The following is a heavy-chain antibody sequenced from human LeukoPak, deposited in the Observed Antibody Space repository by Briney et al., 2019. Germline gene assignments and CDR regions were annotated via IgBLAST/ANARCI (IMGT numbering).Heavy chain of an antibody. V-gene: IGHV1-2*02. CDR1: GYTFTGYS. J-gene: IGHJ4*02. D-gene: IGHD3-3*01. CDR3: ARPLRYLEWLLLDY. CDR2: INPNSGGK. Sequence: ASVKVSCKASGYTFTGYSMHWIRQAPGQGLEWMGWINPNSGGKNYAQKFQGRVTMTRDTSISTAYMELSRLRSDDTAVYYCARPLRYLEWLLLDYWGQGTLVTVSS.